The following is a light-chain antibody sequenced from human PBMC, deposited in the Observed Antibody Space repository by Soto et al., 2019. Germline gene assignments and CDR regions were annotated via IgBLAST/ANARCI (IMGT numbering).Light chain of an antibody. J-gene: IGLJ1*01. V-gene: IGLV2-14*01. Sequence: SVLTQPASVSGSPRQSITISCTGASSDVGGYTYVSWYQQHPGKAPKLMIYEVNNRPSGVSNRFSGSKSGNTASLTISGLQAEDEADYYCSSYTSSSTLYVFGTGTKLTVL. CDR1: SSDVGGYTY. CDR2: EVN. CDR3: SSYTSSSTLYV.